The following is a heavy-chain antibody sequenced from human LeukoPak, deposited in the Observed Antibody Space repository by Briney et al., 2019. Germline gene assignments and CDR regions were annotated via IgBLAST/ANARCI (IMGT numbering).Heavy chain of an antibody. CDR2: IYYSGST. CDR1: GGSMSSSSYY. CDR3: ARQRYCGGDCYQLDY. Sequence: SETLSLTCTVSGGSMSSSSYYWGWIRQPPGKGLEWIGGIYYSGSTYYNPSLKSRVTISVDTSKNQFSLRLSSVTAADTAVYYCARQRYCGGDCYQLDYWGQGTLVTVSP. D-gene: IGHD2-21*01. J-gene: IGHJ4*02. V-gene: IGHV4-39*01.